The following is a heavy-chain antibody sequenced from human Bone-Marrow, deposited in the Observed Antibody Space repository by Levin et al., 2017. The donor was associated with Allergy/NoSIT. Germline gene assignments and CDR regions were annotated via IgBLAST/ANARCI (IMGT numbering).Heavy chain of an antibody. J-gene: IGHJ4*02. CDR1: GGSISSSGYY. V-gene: IGHV4-39*01. CDR2: IYYSGST. Sequence: SETLSLTCTVSGGSISSSGYYWGWIRQPPGKGLEWIANIYYSGSTYYNPSLKSRVTISVDTSKNQFSLKLSSVTAADTAVYYCARLDHIVATSVDCWGQGTLVTVSS. CDR3: ARLDHIVATSVDC. D-gene: IGHD5-12*01.